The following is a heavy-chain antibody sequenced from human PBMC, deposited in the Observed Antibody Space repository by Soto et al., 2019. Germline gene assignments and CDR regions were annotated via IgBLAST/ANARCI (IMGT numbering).Heavy chain of an antibody. CDR2: IKQDGSEK. V-gene: IGHV3-7*03. J-gene: IGHJ4*02. CDR1: GFTFSSYW. Sequence: GGSLRLSCAASGFTFSSYWMSWVRQAPGKGLEWVANIKQDGSEKYYVDSMKGRFTISRDNAKNSLYLQMNSLRAEDTAVYYCARGGYCSGGSCYYFDYWGQGTLVTVSS. CDR3: ARGGYCSGGSCYYFDY. D-gene: IGHD2-15*01.